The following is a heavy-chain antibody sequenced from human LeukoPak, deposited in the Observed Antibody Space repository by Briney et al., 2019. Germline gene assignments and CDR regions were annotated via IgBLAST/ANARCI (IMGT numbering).Heavy chain of an antibody. D-gene: IGHD3-10*01. Sequence: PSETLSLTCTVSGGSISSSDYYWGWIRQPPGRGLEWIGYSYYSGSTNYNPSLKSRVTISVDTSKNQFSLKLSSVTAADTAVYYCARSRGVVDWFDPWGQGTLVTVSS. J-gene: IGHJ5*02. CDR3: ARSRGVVDWFDP. CDR1: GGSISSSDYY. CDR2: SYYSGST. V-gene: IGHV4-61*05.